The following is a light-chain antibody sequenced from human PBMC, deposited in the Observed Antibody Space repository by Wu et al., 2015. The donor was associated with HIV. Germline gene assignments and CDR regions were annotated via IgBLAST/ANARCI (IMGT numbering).Light chain of an antibody. V-gene: IGKV1-16*01. CDR2: AAS. CDR1: QVISTY. CDR3: QHYNGFPLT. J-gene: IGKJ4*01. Sequence: DIQMTQSPSSLSASVGDRVTITCRASQVISTYLVWYQQKPGEAPKLLMYAASTLQSGVPSRFSGSGSGTDFTLSISSLQPDDCATYYCQHYNGFPLTFGGGTKVEIK.